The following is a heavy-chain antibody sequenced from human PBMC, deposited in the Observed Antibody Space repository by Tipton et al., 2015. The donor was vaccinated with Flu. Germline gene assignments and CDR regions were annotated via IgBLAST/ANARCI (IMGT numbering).Heavy chain of an antibody. CDR2: IYGGGNT. CDR1: GFTVSDSY. CDR3: VRAPIIRIRGGYYP. D-gene: IGHD3-3*01. J-gene: IGHJ1*01. V-gene: IGHV3-66*02. Sequence: SLRLSCAVSGFTVSDSYLSWVRQAPGKGLEWVSIIYGGGNTYYADSVRGRFTISRDNSKNTLDLHMNSLRVDDSAVYYCVRAPIIRIRGGYYPGGQGTLVTVSS.